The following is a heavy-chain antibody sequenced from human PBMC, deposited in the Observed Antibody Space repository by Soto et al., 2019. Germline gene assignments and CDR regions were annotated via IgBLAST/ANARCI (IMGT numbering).Heavy chain of an antibody. V-gene: IGHV3-23*01. CDR2: ISGSGGST. D-gene: IGHD1-26*01. J-gene: IGHJ4*02. CDR1: GFTFSSYA. Sequence: PGGSLRLSCAASGFTFSSYAMSWVRQAPGKGLEWVSAISGSGGSTYYADSVKGRFTSSRDNSKNTLYLQMNSLRAEDTAVYYCAKEEGQWELQSPFDYWGQGTLVTVSS. CDR3: AKEEGQWELQSPFDY.